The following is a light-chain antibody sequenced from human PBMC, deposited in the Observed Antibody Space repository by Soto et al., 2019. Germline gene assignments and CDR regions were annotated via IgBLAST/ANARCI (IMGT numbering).Light chain of an antibody. CDR1: SSDVGAYNF. J-gene: IGLJ2*01. V-gene: IGLV2-14*03. CDR3: SSYTTSNTLV. Sequence: QSAVTQPASVSGSPGQSITISCTGTSSDVGAYNFVSWYQQHPGKAPKLMIYDVTNRPSGVSSRFSGSKSGNTASLAISGLQAEDEADYYCSSYTTSNTLVFGGGTKVTVL. CDR2: DVT.